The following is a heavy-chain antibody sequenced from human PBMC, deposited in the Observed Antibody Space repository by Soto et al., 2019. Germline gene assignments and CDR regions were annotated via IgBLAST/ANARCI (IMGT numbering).Heavy chain of an antibody. D-gene: IGHD2-15*01. CDR1: GGTFSSYA. J-gene: IGHJ6*02. V-gene: IGHV1-69*01. Sequence: QVQLVQSEAEVKKPVSSVKVSCKASGGTFSSYAISWVRQAPGQGLEWMGGIIPIFGTANYAQKFQGRVTITADESTSTAYMELSSLRSEDTAVYYCARENKLLSYYYYGMDVWGQGTTVTVSS. CDR3: ARENKLLSYYYYGMDV. CDR2: IIPIFGTA.